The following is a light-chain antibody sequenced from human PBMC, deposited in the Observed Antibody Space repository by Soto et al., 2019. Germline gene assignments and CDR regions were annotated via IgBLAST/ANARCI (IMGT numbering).Light chain of an antibody. V-gene: IGKV1-13*02. J-gene: IGKJ5*01. Sequence: IQLTQSPSSLSASVGDRVTITCRASQGISSALAWYQQKPGQAPKLLIYDASSLESGVPTRFSGSGAGTDFTLTSSILQPEDVVTYCRQQINSYPITFGQGTRLEIK. CDR1: QGISSA. CDR3: QQINSYPIT. CDR2: DAS.